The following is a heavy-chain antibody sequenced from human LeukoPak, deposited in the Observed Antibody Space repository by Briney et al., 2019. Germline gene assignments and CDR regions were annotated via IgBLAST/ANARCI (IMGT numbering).Heavy chain of an antibody. V-gene: IGHV3-33*01. Sequence: GGSLRLSCAASGFTFSSYGMHWVRQAPGKGLEWVAVIWYDGSNKYYADSVKGRFTISRDNSKNTLYLQMNSLRAEDTAVYYCARDGGYSSGWPADYWGQGTLVTVSS. J-gene: IGHJ4*02. CDR3: ARDGGYSSGWPADY. CDR2: IWYDGSNK. D-gene: IGHD6-19*01. CDR1: GFTFSSYG.